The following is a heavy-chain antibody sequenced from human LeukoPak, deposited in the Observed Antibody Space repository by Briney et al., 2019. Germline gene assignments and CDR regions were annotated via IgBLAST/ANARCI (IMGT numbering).Heavy chain of an antibody. D-gene: IGHD5-18*01. CDR2: VWHDESNK. J-gene: IGHJ4*02. CDR1: GFTFSSYG. V-gene: IGHV3-33*01. Sequence: GGSLRLSCAASGFTFSSYGMHWVRQAPGKGLEWVAVVWHDESNKYYVDSVKGRFTISRDNSKNTVYLQINSLRVEDTAVYYCARDEYSYGSVPGRIDYWGQGALVTVSS. CDR3: ARDEYSYGSVPGRIDY.